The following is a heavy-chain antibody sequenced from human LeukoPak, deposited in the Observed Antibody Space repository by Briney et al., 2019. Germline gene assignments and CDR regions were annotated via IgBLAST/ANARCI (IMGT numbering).Heavy chain of an antibody. CDR3: ARELSNDAFDI. CDR2: IYYSGST. V-gene: IGHV4-59*01. D-gene: IGHD3-3*02. CDR1: GGSISSYY. J-gene: IGHJ3*02. Sequence: SETLSLTCTVSGGSISSYYWSWIRQPPGKGLEWIGYIYYSGSTNYNPSLKSRDTISVDTSKNQFSLKLSSVTAADTAVYYCARELSNDAFDIWGQGTMVTVSS.